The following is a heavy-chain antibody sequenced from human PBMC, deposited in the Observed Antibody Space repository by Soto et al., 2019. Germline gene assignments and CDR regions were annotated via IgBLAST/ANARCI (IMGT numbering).Heavy chain of an antibody. Sequence: QLQLQESGPGLVKPSETLSLTCTVSGGSISSSSYYWGWIRQPPGKGLEWIGSIYYSGSTYYNPSLKSRVTISVDTSKNQFSLKLSSVTAADTAVYYCARRSGDFWSGPRGYYYYGMDVWGQGTTVTVSS. CDR1: GGSISSSSYY. CDR2: IYYSGST. V-gene: IGHV4-39*01. CDR3: ARRSGDFWSGPRGYYYYGMDV. D-gene: IGHD3-3*01. J-gene: IGHJ6*02.